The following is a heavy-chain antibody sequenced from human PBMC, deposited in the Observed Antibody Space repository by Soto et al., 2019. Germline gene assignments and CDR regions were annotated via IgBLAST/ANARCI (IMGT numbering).Heavy chain of an antibody. J-gene: IGHJ6*02. CDR3: ARVRYYYDSSGYLAGMDV. CDR2: IYPGDSDT. Sequence: GESLKISCKGSGYTFTAYWIGWVRQMPGKGVEWMGIIYPGDSDTRYSPSFQGQVTISADKSISTAYLQWSSLKASDTAMYYCARVRYYYDSSGYLAGMDVWGQGTTVTVSS. D-gene: IGHD3-22*01. CDR1: GYTFTAYW. V-gene: IGHV5-51*01.